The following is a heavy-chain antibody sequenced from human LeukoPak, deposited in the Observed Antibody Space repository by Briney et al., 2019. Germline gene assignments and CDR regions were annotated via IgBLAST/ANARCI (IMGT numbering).Heavy chain of an antibody. V-gene: IGHV1-18*01. Sequence: VSVKVSCKASGYTFTSYGISWVRQAPGQGLEWMGWISAYNGNTNYAQKLQGRVTMTTDTSTSTAYMELRSLRSDDTAVYYCARDEGIVVVPAAAPFDYWGQGTLVTVSS. D-gene: IGHD2-2*01. J-gene: IGHJ4*02. CDR1: GYTFTSYG. CDR2: ISAYNGNT. CDR3: ARDEGIVVVPAAAPFDY.